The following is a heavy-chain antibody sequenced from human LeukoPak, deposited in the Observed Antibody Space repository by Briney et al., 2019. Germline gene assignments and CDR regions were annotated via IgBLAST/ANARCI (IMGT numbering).Heavy chain of an antibody. Sequence: GGSLRLSCAASGFTFSNYAMSWVRQAPGKGLVWVSCTSSDGSRTFYADSVKGRFTISRDNAKNTLYLQMNSLRVEDTAVYYCARGRAGYHFDYWGQGTLVTVSS. J-gene: IGHJ4*02. CDR1: GFTFSNYA. CDR3: ARGRAGYHFDY. CDR2: TSSDGSRT. D-gene: IGHD3-9*01. V-gene: IGHV3-74*01.